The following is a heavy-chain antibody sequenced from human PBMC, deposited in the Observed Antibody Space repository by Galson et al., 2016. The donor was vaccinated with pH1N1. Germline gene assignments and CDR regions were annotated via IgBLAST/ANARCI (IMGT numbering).Heavy chain of an antibody. D-gene: IGHD5-18*01. CDR1: GFTFSTYA. Sequence: SLRLSCAASGFTFSTYAMIWVRQAPGKGPEWVSIITGRGGSTYYADSVKGRFTISRDNSKNTMVLQMNSLRAEDTAVYYCAKAGYSYGNNNYYMDVWGKGTTVTVSS. V-gene: IGHV3-23*01. J-gene: IGHJ6*03. CDR3: AKAGYSYGNNNYYMDV. CDR2: ITGRGGST.